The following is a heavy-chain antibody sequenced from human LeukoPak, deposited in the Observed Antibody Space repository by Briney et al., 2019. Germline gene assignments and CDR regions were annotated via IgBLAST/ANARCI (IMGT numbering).Heavy chain of an antibody. Sequence: SETLSLTCAVYDGSFSGYYWSWIRQPPGKGLEWIGEINHSGSTNYNPSLKSRVTISVDTSKNQFSLKLRSVTAADTAVYYCARGPPPYMVREWGQGTLVTVSS. CDR2: INHSGST. D-gene: IGHD4-23*01. V-gene: IGHV4-34*01. CDR1: DGSFSGYY. CDR3: ARGPPPYMVRE. J-gene: IGHJ4*02.